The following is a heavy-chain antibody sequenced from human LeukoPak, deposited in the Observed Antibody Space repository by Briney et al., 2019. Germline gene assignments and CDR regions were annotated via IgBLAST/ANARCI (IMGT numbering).Heavy chain of an antibody. V-gene: IGHV1-69*01. D-gene: IGHD1-26*01. CDR3: AKGDSGSYYDAFDI. Sequence: GASVKVSCKASGGTFSSYAISWVRQAPGQGLEWMGGIIPIFGTANYAQKFQGRVTITADESTSTAYMELSSLRSEDTAVYYCAKGDSGSYYDAFDIWGRGTMVTVSS. CDR1: GGTFSSYA. J-gene: IGHJ3*02. CDR2: IIPIFGTA.